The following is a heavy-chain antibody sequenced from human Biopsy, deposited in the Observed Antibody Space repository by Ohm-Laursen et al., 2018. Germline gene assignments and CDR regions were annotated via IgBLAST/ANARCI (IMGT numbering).Heavy chain of an antibody. CDR3: ARGPHSGSHSCFDY. CDR2: IIPMFGTA. D-gene: IGHD1-26*01. J-gene: IGHJ4*02. Sequence: SVKVSCKASGGTFINYAISWVRQAPGQGLEWMGGIIPMFGTASYAQMLQGRVTISADESTSTSYMELSSLTTEDTAIYYCARGPHSGSHSCFDYWGRGTLVAVSS. CDR1: GGTFINYA. V-gene: IGHV1-69*13.